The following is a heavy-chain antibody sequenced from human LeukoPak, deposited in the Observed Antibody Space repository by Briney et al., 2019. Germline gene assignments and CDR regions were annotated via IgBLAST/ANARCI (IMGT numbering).Heavy chain of an antibody. CDR3: AREVVGATHY. D-gene: IGHD1-26*01. V-gene: IGHV3-9*01. CDR1: GFTFNDYA. J-gene: IGHJ4*02. Sequence: PGGSLSLSWAASGFTFNDYAMNWVRQAPGKGLEWVSGISWNSGSIGYADSVKGRFTISRDNSKNTLYLQMNSLRAEDTAVYYCAREVVGATHYWGQGTLVTVSS. CDR2: ISWNSGSI.